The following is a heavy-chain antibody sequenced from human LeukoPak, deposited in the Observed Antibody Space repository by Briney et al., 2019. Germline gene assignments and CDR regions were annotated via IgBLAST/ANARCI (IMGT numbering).Heavy chain of an antibody. CDR2: ISYDGSNK. V-gene: IGHV3-30-3*01. CDR1: GFTFSNYA. Sequence: PGRSLRLSCAASGFTFSNYAMHWVRQAPGKGLEWVAVISYDGSNKYYADSVKGRFTISRDNSKNTLYLQMNSLRAEDTAVYYCASGSGYYDSSGYFDYWGQGTLVTVSS. J-gene: IGHJ4*02. CDR3: ASGSGYYDSSGYFDY. D-gene: IGHD3-22*01.